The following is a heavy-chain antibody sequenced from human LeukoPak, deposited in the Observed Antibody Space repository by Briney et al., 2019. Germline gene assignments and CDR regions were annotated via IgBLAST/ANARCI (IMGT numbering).Heavy chain of an antibody. CDR1: GYTFTGYY. J-gene: IGHJ4*02. CDR2: INPKSGGT. V-gene: IGHV1-2*02. CDR3: VRDAIAAAGTGG. Sequence: GASVKVPCKASGYTFTGYYMHWVRQAPGQGLEWMGWINPKSGGTNYAQNFQGRVTMTRDTSISTAYMELSGLRSDDRAVYYCVRDAIAAAGTGGWGQGTLVTVSS. D-gene: IGHD6-13*01.